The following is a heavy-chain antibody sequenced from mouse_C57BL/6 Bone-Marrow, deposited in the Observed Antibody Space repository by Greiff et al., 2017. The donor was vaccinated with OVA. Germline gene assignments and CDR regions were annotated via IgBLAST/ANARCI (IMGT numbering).Heavy chain of an antibody. CDR2: IDPSDSYT. J-gene: IGHJ2*01. V-gene: IGHV1-50*01. CDR1: GYTFTSYW. D-gene: IGHD1-1*01. Sequence: QVQLQQSGAELVKPGASVKLSCKASGYTFTSYWMQWVKQRPGQGLEWIGEIDPSDSYTNYHHKFKGKATLTVDKSSSTAYMLLSSLTSEDYAVDFCARLRVTTVVAPLDYWGQGTTLTVSS. CDR3: ARLRVTTVVAPLDY.